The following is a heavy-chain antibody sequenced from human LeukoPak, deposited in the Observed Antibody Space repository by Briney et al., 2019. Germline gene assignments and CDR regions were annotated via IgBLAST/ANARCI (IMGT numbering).Heavy chain of an antibody. CDR2: INHSGST. Sequence: PSETLSLTCAVYGGSFSGYYWSWIRQPPGKGLEWIGEINHSGSTNYNPSLKSRVTISVDTSKNQFSLKLSSVTAADTAVYYCARYSSGWNYYYYYYMDVWGKGTTVTISS. CDR1: GGSFSGYY. J-gene: IGHJ6*03. D-gene: IGHD6-19*01. CDR3: ARYSSGWNYYYYYYMDV. V-gene: IGHV4-34*01.